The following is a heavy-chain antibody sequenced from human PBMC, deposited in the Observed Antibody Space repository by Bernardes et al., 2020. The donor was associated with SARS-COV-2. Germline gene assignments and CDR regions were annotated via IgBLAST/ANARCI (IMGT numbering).Heavy chain of an antibody. D-gene: IGHD3-3*02. CDR2: INTDGSSS. Sequence: GGYLRLSCAASGFSFSKYCMHWVRQAPGKGLVWVSRINTDGSSSNYADFAEGRFTISRDNAKNTLYLQMNSLRPEDTAVYYCTRSAFISGQNYFFDYWDQGSLVTVSS. J-gene: IGHJ4*02. CDR1: GFSFSKYC. CDR3: TRSAFISGQNYFFDY. V-gene: IGHV3-74*01.